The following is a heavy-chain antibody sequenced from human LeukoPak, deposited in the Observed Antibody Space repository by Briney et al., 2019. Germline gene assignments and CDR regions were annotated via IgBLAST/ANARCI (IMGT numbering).Heavy chain of an antibody. CDR2: INYSGGT. D-gene: IGHD5-24*01. Sequence: SETLSLTCTVSGDSIRSGDYYCDWIRQPPGKGLEWIGDINYSGGTYYNPSLKSRVTMSVDTSKNQFSLELRSVTAADPAVYYCARHRRDNNWCDPWSQGTLVTVSS. CDR3: ARHRRDNNWCDP. V-gene: IGHV4-39*01. J-gene: IGHJ5*02. CDR1: GDSIRSGDYY.